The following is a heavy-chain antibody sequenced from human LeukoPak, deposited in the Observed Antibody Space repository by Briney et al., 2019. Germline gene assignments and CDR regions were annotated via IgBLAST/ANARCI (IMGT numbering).Heavy chain of an antibody. CDR1: GYTFTSYY. D-gene: IGHD3-22*01. CDR3: ARVPIPGYYYDSSGYSDY. CDR2: INPSGGST. J-gene: IGHJ4*02. Sequence: GASVKVSCKASGYTFTSYYMHWVRQAPGQGLEWMGIINPSGGSTSYAQKFQGRVTMTRDTSTSTVYMELSSLRSEDTAVYYCARVPIPGYYYDSSGYSDYWGQGTLVTVSS. V-gene: IGHV1-46*01.